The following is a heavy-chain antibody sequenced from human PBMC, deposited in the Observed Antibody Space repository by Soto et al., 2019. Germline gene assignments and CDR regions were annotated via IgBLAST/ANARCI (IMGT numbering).Heavy chain of an antibody. CDR3: ASRSSSPYYYYMDV. D-gene: IGHD6-6*01. V-gene: IGHV3-74*01. J-gene: IGHJ6*03. CDR1: GFTFSSYW. CDR2: INSDGSST. Sequence: EVQLVESGGGLVQPGGSLRLSCAASGFTFSSYWMHWVRQAPGKGLVWVSRINSDGSSTSYADSVKGRFTISRDNAKITLYLQMNSLRAEDTAVYYCASRSSSPYYYYMDVWGKGTTVTVSS.